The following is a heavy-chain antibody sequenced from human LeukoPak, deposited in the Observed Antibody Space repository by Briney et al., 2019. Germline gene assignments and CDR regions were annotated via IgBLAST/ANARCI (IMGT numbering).Heavy chain of an antibody. CDR1: GGTFSSYT. CDR3: AGAAAATHAGFDY. V-gene: IGHV1-69*02. J-gene: IGHJ4*02. D-gene: IGHD6-13*01. CDR2: IIPILGIA. Sequence: SVKVSCKASGGTFSSYTISWVRQAPGQGLEWMGRIIPILGIANYAQKFQGRVTITADKSTSTAYMELSSLRSEDTAVYYCAGAAAATHAGFDYWGKGTLVTVSS.